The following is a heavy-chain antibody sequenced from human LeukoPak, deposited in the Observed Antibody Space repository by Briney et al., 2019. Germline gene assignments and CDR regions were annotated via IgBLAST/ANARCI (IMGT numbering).Heavy chain of an antibody. V-gene: IGHV3-9*01. Sequence: GRSLRLSCAASGFTFDDYAMHWVRQAPGKGLEWVSGISWNSGSIGYADSVKGRFTISRDNAKNSLYLQMNSLRAEDTALYYCAKGPVSVTYYFDYWGQGTLVTVSS. CDR3: AKGPVSVTYYFDY. J-gene: IGHJ4*02. CDR1: GFTFDDYA. CDR2: ISWNSGSI. D-gene: IGHD3-10*01.